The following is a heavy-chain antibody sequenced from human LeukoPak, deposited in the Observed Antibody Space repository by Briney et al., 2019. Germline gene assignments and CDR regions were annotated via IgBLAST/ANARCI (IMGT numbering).Heavy chain of an antibody. CDR2: INPNSGAT. Sequence: ASVKVSCKASGYTFTAYYIHWVQQAPGQGLEWMGRINPNSGATNYAPKFQGRVTMPRDTSINTAYMELSRLRSDDTAFYYCARESSSADAYDFWGHGTMVTVSS. D-gene: IGHD6-6*01. V-gene: IGHV1-2*06. CDR1: GYTFTAYY. CDR3: ARESSSADAYDF. J-gene: IGHJ3*01.